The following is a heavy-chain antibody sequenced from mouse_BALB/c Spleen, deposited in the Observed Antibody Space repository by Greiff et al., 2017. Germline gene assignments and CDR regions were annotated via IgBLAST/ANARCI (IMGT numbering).Heavy chain of an antibody. CDR3: ARRTYYRYDDAMDY. D-gene: IGHD2-14*01. V-gene: IGHV5-6-2*01. CDR1: GFTFSSYY. CDR2: INSNGGST. Sequence: VQLKESGGGLVKPGGSLKLSCAASGFTFSSYYMSWVRQTPEKRLELVAAINSNGGSTYYPDTVKGRFTISRDNAKNTLYLQMSSLKSEDTALYYCARRTYYRYDDAMDYWGQGTSVTVSS. J-gene: IGHJ4*01.